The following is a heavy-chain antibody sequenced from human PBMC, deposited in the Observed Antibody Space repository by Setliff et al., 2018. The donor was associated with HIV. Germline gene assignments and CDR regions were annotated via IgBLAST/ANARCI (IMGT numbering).Heavy chain of an antibody. D-gene: IGHD1-26*01. CDR1: GFTFSTYA. J-gene: IGHJ4*02. CDR3: ARPSGSYFDY. Sequence: GGSLRLSCAASGFTFSTYAMSWVRQAPGKGLEWVSAIVGSGGSTYYADSVKGRFTISRDNSKNTLYLQMNSLRAEHTAVFYCARPSGSYFDYWGQGTLVTVSS. CDR2: IVGSGGST. V-gene: IGHV3-23*01.